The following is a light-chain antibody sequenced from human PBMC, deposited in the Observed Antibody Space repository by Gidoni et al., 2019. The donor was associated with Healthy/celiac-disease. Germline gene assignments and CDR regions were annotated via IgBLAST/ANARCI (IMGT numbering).Light chain of an antibody. Sequence: EIVLTHSPATLSLSPGERATLSCRASQSVSSYLAWYQQKPGQAPRLLIYDASNRATGIPARFSGSGSGTDFTLTINSLEPEDSAVYYCQQRSNWPLTFGGGTKVEIK. V-gene: IGKV3-11*01. CDR2: DAS. J-gene: IGKJ4*01. CDR1: QSVSSY. CDR3: QQRSNWPLT.